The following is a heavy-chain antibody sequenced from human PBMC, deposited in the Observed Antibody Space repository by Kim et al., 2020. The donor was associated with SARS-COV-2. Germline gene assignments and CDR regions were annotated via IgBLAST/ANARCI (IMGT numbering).Heavy chain of an antibody. J-gene: IGHJ4*02. CDR3: ARHSSPWLVKLYYFDY. V-gene: IGHV4-39*01. Sequence: SETLSLTCTVSGGSISSSSYYWGWIRQPPGNGLEWIGSIYYSGSTYYNPSLKSRVTISVDTSKNQFSLKLSSVTAADTAVYYCARHSSPWLVKLYYFDYWGQGTLVTVSS. CDR1: GGSISSSSYY. CDR2: IYYSGST. D-gene: IGHD2-15*01.